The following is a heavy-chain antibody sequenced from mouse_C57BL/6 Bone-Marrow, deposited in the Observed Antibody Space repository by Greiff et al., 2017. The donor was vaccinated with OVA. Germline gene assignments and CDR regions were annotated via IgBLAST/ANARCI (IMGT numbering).Heavy chain of an antibody. CDR3: ARVHYGSSWYFDV. V-gene: IGHV3-6*01. J-gene: IGHJ1*03. Sequence: DVQLQESGPGLVKPSQSLSLTCSVTGYSITSGYYWNWIRQFPGNKLEWMGYISYDGSNNYNPSLKNRISITRDTSKNQFFLKLNSVTTEDTATYYCARVHYGSSWYFDVWGTGTTVTVSS. CDR1: GYSITSGYY. D-gene: IGHD1-1*01. CDR2: ISYDGSN.